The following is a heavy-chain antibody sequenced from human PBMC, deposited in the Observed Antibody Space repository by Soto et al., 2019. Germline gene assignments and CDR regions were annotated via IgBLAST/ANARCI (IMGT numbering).Heavy chain of an antibody. CDR3: ARHEAYCGGDCYPYYFDY. J-gene: IGHJ4*02. CDR1: GGSISSYY. V-gene: IGHV4-59*08. Sequence: SETLSLTCTVSGGSISSYYWSWIRQPPGKGLEWIGYIYYSGSTNYNPSLKSRVTVSVDTSKNQFSLKLSSVTAADTAVYYCARHEAYCGGDCYPYYFDYWGQGTLVTVSS. CDR2: IYYSGST. D-gene: IGHD2-21*02.